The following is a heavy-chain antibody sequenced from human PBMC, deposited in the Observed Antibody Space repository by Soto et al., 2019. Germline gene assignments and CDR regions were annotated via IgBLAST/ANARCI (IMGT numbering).Heavy chain of an antibody. Sequence: QVQLVQSGAEVKKPGASVKVSCKASGYTFTSYGISWVRQAPGQGLEWMGWISAYNGNTNYAQKLQGRVTMTTDTTTSPAYLELRSLRSDGKAVYYWAGPLPDRYYYYGMDVWGQGTTVTVSS. CDR2: ISAYNGNT. V-gene: IGHV1-18*01. CDR1: GYTFTSYG. J-gene: IGHJ6*02. D-gene: IGHD3-16*02. CDR3: AGPLPDRYYYYGMDV.